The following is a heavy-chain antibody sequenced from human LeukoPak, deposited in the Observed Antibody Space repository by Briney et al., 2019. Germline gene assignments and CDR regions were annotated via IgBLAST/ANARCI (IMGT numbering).Heavy chain of an antibody. CDR1: GFTFSSYG. V-gene: IGHV3-23*01. CDR3: AGDLHYYVAMDV. Sequence: PGGSLRLSCAASGFTFSSYGMHWVRQAPGKGLEWVSSIGSDGKTHYSESVKGRFAISRDNSKSMLFLQLNSLRAEDTALYYCAGDLHYYVAMDVWGQGTTVTVSS. CDR2: IGSDGKT. D-gene: IGHD3-10*02. J-gene: IGHJ6*02.